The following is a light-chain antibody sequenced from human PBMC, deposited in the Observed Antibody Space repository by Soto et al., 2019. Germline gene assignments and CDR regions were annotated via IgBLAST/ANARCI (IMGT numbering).Light chain of an antibody. CDR1: QSISGW. V-gene: IGKV1-5*01. Sequence: DIQMTQSPSTLSASVGDRVTITCRASQSISGWLAWYQQKPGKAPKLLIHDASILESGVPSRFSGSGSGTEYTLSINSLQPDDFATYYCQQYYIDWTFGQGTKVEIK. J-gene: IGKJ1*01. CDR2: DAS. CDR3: QQYYIDWT.